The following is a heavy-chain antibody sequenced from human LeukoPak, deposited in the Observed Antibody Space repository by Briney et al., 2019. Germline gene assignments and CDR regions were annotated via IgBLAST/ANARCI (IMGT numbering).Heavy chain of an antibody. J-gene: IGHJ4*02. CDR3: AKDIGCSGGSCYAAFDY. D-gene: IGHD2-15*01. CDR1: GFTFDDYA. CDR2: ISGSGGST. Sequence: GRSLRLSCAASGFTFDDYAMHWVRQAPGKGLEWVSAISGSGGSTYYADSVKGRFTISRDNSKNTLYLQMNSLRAEDTAVYYCAKDIGCSGGSCYAAFDYWGQGTLVTVSS. V-gene: IGHV3-23*01.